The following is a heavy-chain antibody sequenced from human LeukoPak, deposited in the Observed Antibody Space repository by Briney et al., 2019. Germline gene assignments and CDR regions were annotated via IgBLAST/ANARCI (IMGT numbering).Heavy chain of an antibody. CDR1: GFTFSSYS. Sequence: GGSLRLSCAASGFTFSSYSMNWVRQAPGRGLEWVSSISSSSSYIYYADSVKGRLTISRDNAKNSLYLQMNSLRAEDTAVYYCARDALRYGSSPFDYWGQGTLVTVSS. V-gene: IGHV3-21*01. D-gene: IGHD6-13*01. J-gene: IGHJ4*02. CDR3: ARDALRYGSSPFDY. CDR2: ISSSSSYI.